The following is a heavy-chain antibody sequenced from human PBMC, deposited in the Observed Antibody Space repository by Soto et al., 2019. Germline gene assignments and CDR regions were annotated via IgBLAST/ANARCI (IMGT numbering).Heavy chain of an antibody. V-gene: IGHV3-13*01. CDR1: VFTFSGFD. Sequence: HPWGALRLSCEASVFTFSGFDMHWVRQPTGKGLEWVSSIGTAGYTYYAVSVKGRFTISRDNAKNSLSLQMNSLRAGDMAVYFCAKSQEIGTHFFDSWGQGTQVTVS. CDR2: IGTAGYT. J-gene: IGHJ4*02. D-gene: IGHD6-13*01. CDR3: AKSQEIGTHFFDS.